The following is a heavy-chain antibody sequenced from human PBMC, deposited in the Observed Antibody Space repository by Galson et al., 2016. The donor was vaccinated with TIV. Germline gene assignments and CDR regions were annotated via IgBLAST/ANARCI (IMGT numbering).Heavy chain of an antibody. CDR3: ARYSSTSSRRLAY. D-gene: IGHD6-6*01. V-gene: IGHV1-18*01. J-gene: IGHJ4*02. CDR1: GYTFSNFA. CDR2: MSAYSGAS. Sequence: SVKVSCKASGYTFSNFAITWVRQAPGQGLEWMGYMSAYSGASNYAQEFQGRVTITTDTSTSTAYMELRNLRFDDTAVYYCARYSSTSSRRLAYWGQGTLVTVSA.